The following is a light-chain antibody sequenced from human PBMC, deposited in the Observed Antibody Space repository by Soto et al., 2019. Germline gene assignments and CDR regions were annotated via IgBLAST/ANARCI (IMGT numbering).Light chain of an antibody. CDR2: GAS. CDR1: QSVSTN. CDR3: QQYNNWPPLT. V-gene: IGKV3-15*01. J-gene: IGKJ4*01. Sequence: EIVMTQSPATLSVSPGERATLSCRASQSVSTNLAWYQQKPGQAPRLLIYGASTRATGVPARFSGSGSGTEFTLTISRLQSEDFAVYYCQQYNNWPPLTFGGGNTVDIK.